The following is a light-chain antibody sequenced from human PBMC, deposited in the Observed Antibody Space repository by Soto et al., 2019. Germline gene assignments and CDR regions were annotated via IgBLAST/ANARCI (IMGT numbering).Light chain of an antibody. V-gene: IGLV2-23*02. Sequence: QSALTQPASVSGSPGQSITISCTGTSSDVGIYDLVSWYQQLPGKAPKLMIFEVNKRPSGVSNRFSGSKSGNTASLTISGLQAEDEADYYCCSYAGTTTPAVFGVGTQLTVL. CDR1: SSDVGIYDL. CDR2: EVN. CDR3: CSYAGTTTPAV. J-gene: IGLJ7*01.